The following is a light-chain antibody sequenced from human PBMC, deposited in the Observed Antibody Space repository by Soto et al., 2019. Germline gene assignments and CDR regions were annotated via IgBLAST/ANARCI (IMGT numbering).Light chain of an antibody. J-gene: IGLJ2*01. CDR3: GTWDSSLSVVV. CDR1: SSNIGNNY. V-gene: IGLV1-51*01. CDR2: DNN. Sequence: QSVLTQPTSVSAAPGQKVTSSCSGSSSNIGNNYVSWYQHIPGTAPKLLIYDNNKRPSGIPDRFSGSKSGTSATLGITGLQTGDEADYYCGTWDSSLSVVVFGGGTKLTVL.